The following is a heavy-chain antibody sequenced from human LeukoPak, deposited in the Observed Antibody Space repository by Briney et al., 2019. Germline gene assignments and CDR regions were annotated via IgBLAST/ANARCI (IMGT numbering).Heavy chain of an antibody. D-gene: IGHD3-16*01. CDR2: IYTSGST. CDR1: GGSISSDY. CDR3: ASAPTYYDYVWGTSYAFDI. J-gene: IGHJ3*02. V-gene: IGHV4-4*07. Sequence: SETLSLTCTVSGGSISSDYWSWIRQPAGKGLEWIGRIYTSGSTNYNPSLKSRVTMSVDTSKNQFSLKLSSVTAADTAVYYCASAPTYYDYVWGTSYAFDIWGQGTMVTVSS.